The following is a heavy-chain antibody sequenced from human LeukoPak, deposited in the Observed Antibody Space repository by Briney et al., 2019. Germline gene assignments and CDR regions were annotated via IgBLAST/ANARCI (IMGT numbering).Heavy chain of an antibody. Sequence: GGSLRLSCAASGFTFDDYGMSWVRQAPGKVLEWVSGINWNGGSTGYADSVKGRFTISRDNAKNSLYLQMNSLRAEDTALYYCARDGAADEGVDFDYWGQGTLVTVSS. V-gene: IGHV3-20*04. J-gene: IGHJ4*02. CDR1: GFTFDDYG. CDR3: ARDGAADEGVDFDY. D-gene: IGHD3-3*01. CDR2: INWNGGST.